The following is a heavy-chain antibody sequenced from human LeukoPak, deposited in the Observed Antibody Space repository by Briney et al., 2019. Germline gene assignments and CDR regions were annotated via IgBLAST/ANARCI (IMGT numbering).Heavy chain of an antibody. CDR2: IDPSGGST. CDR3: ARDQLIVMGPGSNDNWFDP. D-gene: IGHD3-16*01. V-gene: IGHV1-46*01. J-gene: IGHJ5*02. Sequence: ASVKVSCKASGYTFTNYAMHWVRQAPGQGLEWIGIIDPSGGSTSYAQKFQGRVTMTRDMSTSTVYMELSSLRSEDTAVYYCARDQLIVMGPGSNDNWFDPWGQGTLVTVSS. CDR1: GYTFTNYA.